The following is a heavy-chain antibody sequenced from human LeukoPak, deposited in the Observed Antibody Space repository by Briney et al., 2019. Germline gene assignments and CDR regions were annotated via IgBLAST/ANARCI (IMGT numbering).Heavy chain of an antibody. CDR3: ARDILYSSSWFLQDH. Sequence: ASVKVSCKASGYTFTSYGISWVRQAPGQGFEWMGWISAYNGNTNYAQKLQGRVTMTTDTSTSTAYMELRSLRSDDTAVYYCARDILYSSSWFLQDHWGQGTLVTVSS. J-gene: IGHJ4*02. CDR1: GYTFTSYG. D-gene: IGHD6-13*01. CDR2: ISAYNGNT. V-gene: IGHV1-18*01.